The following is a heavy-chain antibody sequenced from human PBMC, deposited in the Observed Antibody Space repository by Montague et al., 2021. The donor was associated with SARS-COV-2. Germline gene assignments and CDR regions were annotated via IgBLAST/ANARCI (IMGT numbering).Heavy chain of an antibody. J-gene: IGHJ4*02. CDR1: GFTFTSYA. D-gene: IGHD5-18*01. Sequence: SLRPSCAASGFTFTSYAMHWVRQAPGKGLEWVAVISFDGTNKYYTDSVKGRFTISRDNSKNTLYLQMHSVRPEDTAVYYCARDQCGYSYNYYWCQGTLVTVSS. CDR3: ARDQCGYSYNYY. V-gene: IGHV3-30-3*01. CDR2: ISFDGTNK.